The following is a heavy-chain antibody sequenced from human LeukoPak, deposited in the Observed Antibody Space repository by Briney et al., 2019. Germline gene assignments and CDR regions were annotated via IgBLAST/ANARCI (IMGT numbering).Heavy chain of an antibody. J-gene: IGHJ4*02. D-gene: IGHD6-13*01. CDR1: GGSISSGDYY. Sequence: SQTLSLTCTVSGGSISSGDYYWSWIRQPPGKGLEWIGYIYYSGSTYYNPSLKSRVTISVDTSKNQFSLKLSSVTAADTAVYYCAKQRGVWFGSSWYPYYFDYWGQGTLVTVSS. CDR3: AKQRGVWFGSSWYPYYFDY. CDR2: IYYSGST. V-gene: IGHV4-30-4*08.